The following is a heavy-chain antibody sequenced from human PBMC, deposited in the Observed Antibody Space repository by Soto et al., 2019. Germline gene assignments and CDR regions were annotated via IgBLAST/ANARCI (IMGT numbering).Heavy chain of an antibody. CDR3: ARDDSSDIGYCSSTSCFNWFDP. D-gene: IGHD2-2*01. V-gene: IGHV1-18*01. CDR1: GYTFTSYG. J-gene: IGHJ5*02. CDR2: ISAYNGNT. Sequence: ASVKVSCKASGYTFTSYGISWVRQAPGQGLEWMGWISAYNGNTNYAQKLQGRVTMTTDISTSTAYMELRSLRSDDTAVYHCARDDSSDIGYCSSTSCFNWFDPWGQGTLVTVSS.